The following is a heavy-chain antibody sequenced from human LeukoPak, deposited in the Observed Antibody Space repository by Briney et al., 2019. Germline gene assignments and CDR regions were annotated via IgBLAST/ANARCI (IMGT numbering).Heavy chain of an antibody. Sequence: SETLSLICAVYGGSFSDYYWTWIRKPPGEGLEWIGEVKHPGGTNYNPSLRGRVAILVDTSKNQFSLRLTSVTAADTSVFYCARGRGYSSGWGHYYYSLDVWGQGTAVTVSS. CDR2: VKHPGGT. D-gene: IGHD6-19*01. CDR3: ARGRGYSSGWGHYYYSLDV. J-gene: IGHJ6*02. V-gene: IGHV4-34*01. CDR1: GGSFSDYY.